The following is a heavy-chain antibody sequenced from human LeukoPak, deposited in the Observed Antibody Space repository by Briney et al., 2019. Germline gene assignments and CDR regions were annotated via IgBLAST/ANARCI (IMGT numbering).Heavy chain of an antibody. CDR3: AWGRDY. CDR2: IYIGGGT. D-gene: IGHD7-27*01. CDR1: GFTVSSSY. Sequence: GGSLRLSCAASGFTVSSSYMSWVRQAPGKGPEWVSVIYIGGGTYYANSVKGRFTISRDISKNTVFLQMNSLRAEDTAVYYCAWGRDYWGQGTLVTVSS. J-gene: IGHJ4*02. V-gene: IGHV3-53*01.